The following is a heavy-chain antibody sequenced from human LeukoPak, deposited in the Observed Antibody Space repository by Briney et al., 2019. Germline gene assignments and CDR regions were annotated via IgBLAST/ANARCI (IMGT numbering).Heavy chain of an antibody. CDR3: AKVSGTGGFDY. V-gene: IGHV3-7*03. CDR2: IKQDGSET. J-gene: IGHJ4*02. CDR1: GFIFSNYW. Sequence: PGGSLRLSCATSGFIFSNYWMSWVRQAPGKGLEWVANIKQDGSETYYVDSVKGRFTISRDDAKNSLYLQMNSLRAEDTAVYYCAKVSGTGGFDYWGQGTLVTVSS. D-gene: IGHD3-10*01.